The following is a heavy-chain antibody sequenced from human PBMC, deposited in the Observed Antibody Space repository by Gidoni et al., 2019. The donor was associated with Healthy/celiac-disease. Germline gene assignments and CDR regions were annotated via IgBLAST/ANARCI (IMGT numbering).Heavy chain of an antibody. CDR3: XXVPXXYSXXXSNXXX. CDR2: ISWNSGSX. CDR1: GFXFDDYA. V-gene: IGHV3-9*01. D-gene: IGHD3-10*01. Sequence: DVQLXASGGXXVQXXRSLXXSCAXXGFXFDDYAMHWFRQAPGKGLGWVSGISWNSGSXGXADSXXGRXXXSXXNAKNXXYLXXXSLXXEDXXXYYXXXVPXXYSXXXSNXXXWG. J-gene: IGHJ1*01.